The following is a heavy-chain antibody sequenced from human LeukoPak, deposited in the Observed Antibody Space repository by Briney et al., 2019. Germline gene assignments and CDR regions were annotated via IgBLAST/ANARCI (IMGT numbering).Heavy chain of an antibody. V-gene: IGHV3-21*01. J-gene: IGHJ4*02. CDR3: ASGVNYFDY. Sequence: GGSLRLSCAASGFTFSSYNMKWVRQAPGKGLGWVSSISSRSSYIFYADSVKGRFTISRDNAKKSLYLQMNSLRAEDTAVYCCASGVNYFDYWGQGTLVTVSS. CDR2: ISSRSSYI. D-gene: IGHD3-3*01. CDR1: GFTFSSYN.